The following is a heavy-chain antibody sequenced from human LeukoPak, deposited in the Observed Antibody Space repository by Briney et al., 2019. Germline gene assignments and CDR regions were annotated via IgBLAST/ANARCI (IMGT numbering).Heavy chain of an antibody. Sequence: GGSLRLSCAASGFAFSSYSMTWVRQAPGKGLEWVSSISSSSSYIYYADSVKGRFTISRDNAKNSLYLQMNSLRAEDTAVYYCARDTLTLGFGEWDYWGQGTLVTVSS. D-gene: IGHD3-10*01. CDR2: ISSSSSYI. V-gene: IGHV3-21*01. CDR3: ARDTLTLGFGEWDY. J-gene: IGHJ4*02. CDR1: GFAFSSYS.